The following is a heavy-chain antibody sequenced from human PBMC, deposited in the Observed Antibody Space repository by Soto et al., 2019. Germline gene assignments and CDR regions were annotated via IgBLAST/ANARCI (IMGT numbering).Heavy chain of an antibody. V-gene: IGHV4-34*01. CDR3: ARRYKDLAVSGTLDY. D-gene: IGHD6-19*01. CDR1: GGSFSGYY. J-gene: IGHJ4*02. Sequence: SETLSLTCAVYGGSFSGYYWSWIRQAPGKGLEWIGEINHSGSTNYNPSLKSRLTVSVDTSKNQFSLKLRSLTAADTAVYYCARRYKDLAVSGTLDYWGQGTQVTVSS. CDR2: INHSGST.